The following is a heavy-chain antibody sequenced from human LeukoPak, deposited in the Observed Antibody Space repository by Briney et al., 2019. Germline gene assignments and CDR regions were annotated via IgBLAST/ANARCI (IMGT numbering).Heavy chain of an antibody. J-gene: IGHJ6*04. Sequence: GESLKISCKGSGYSFTSYWIGWVRQMPGKGLEWMGIIYPGDSDTRYSPSFQGQVTTSADKSISTAYLQWSSLKASDTAMYYCAREGQQLGKSDGMDVWGKGTTVTVSS. D-gene: IGHD6-13*01. V-gene: IGHV5-51*01. CDR2: IYPGDSDT. CDR1: GYSFTSYW. CDR3: AREGQQLGKSDGMDV.